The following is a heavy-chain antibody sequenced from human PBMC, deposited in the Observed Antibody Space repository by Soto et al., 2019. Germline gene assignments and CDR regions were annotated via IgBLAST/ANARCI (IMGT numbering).Heavy chain of an antibody. J-gene: IGHJ6*03. CDR3: ARISVASRYMDV. CDR1: GGSISSSSYY. D-gene: IGHD5-12*01. Sequence: SETLSLTCTVSGGSISSSSYYWGWIRQSPGKGLEWIGSFYYSGSTYYSPSLRSRVTISGETTRKQISLRLISVTAAVTAVYYCARISVASRYMDVWGKGTTVTVSS. CDR2: FYYSGST. V-gene: IGHV4-39*01.